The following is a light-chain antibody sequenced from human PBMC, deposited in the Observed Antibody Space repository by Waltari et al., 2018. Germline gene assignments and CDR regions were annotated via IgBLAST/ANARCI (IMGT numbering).Light chain of an antibody. CDR3: QQYNNWPPGT. J-gene: IGKJ1*01. CDR2: GAS. CDR1: QSISSS. Sequence: EIVLTQSPATLSVSPGERATLSCRASQSISSSLAWYQQKPGQAPSLLLYGASTRATGVPGRFSGSGSGTEFTLTITSLHSEDFAVYYCQQYNNWPPGTFGQGTKVEIK. V-gene: IGKV3-15*01.